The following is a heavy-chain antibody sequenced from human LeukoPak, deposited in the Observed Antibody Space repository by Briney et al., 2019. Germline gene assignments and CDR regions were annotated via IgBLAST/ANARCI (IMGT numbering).Heavy chain of an antibody. V-gene: IGHV4-34*01. CDR1: GGSFSGYY. CDR3: ARGPVQRSGSYYFDY. CDR2: INHSGST. Sequence: SETLSLTCAVYGGSFSGYYWSWIRQPPGEGLEWFGEINHSGSTNYNPSLKSRVTISVDTSKNQFSLKLSSVTAADTAVYYCARGPVQRSGSYYFDYWGQGTLVTVSS. D-gene: IGHD1-26*01. J-gene: IGHJ4*02.